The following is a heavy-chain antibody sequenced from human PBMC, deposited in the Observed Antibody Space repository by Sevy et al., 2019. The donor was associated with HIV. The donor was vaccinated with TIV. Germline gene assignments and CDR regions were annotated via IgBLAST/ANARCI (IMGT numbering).Heavy chain of an antibody. J-gene: IGHJ4*02. V-gene: IGHV3-11*06. CDR3: AKDSRVYSSSHFDY. D-gene: IGHD6-13*01. CDR1: GFTFSDYY. CDR2: ISSGSTYI. Sequence: GGSLRLSCAASGFTFSDYYMTWIRQAPGKGLEWVSYISSGSTYINYADSVKGRFTISRDNAKNSLFLQMNSLRAEDTAVYYWAKDSRVYSSSHFDYWGQGTLVTVSS.